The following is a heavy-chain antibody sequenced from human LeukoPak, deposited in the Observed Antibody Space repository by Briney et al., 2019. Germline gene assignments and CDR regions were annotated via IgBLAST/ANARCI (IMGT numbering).Heavy chain of an antibody. V-gene: IGHV1-2*02. CDR3: ARDYYYGSGSYYNVLIYYYYYMDV. J-gene: IGHJ6*03. Sequence: ASVKVSCKASGHTFTGYYMHWVRQAPGQGLEWMGWINPNSGGTNYAQKFQGRVTMTRDTSISTAYMELSRLRSDDTAVYYCARDYYYGSGSYYNVLIYYYYYMDVWGKGTTVTVSS. CDR2: INPNSGGT. D-gene: IGHD3-10*01. CDR1: GHTFTGYY.